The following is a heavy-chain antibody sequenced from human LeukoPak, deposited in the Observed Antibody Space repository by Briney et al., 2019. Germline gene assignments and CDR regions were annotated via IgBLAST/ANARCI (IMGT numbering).Heavy chain of an antibody. Sequence: PGGSLRLSCAASGFTFSSYAMSWVRQAPGKGLEWVSAISGSGGSTYYADSVKGRFTISRDNSKNTLYLQMNSLRAEDTAVYYCAKHRYYYGSGSLYYFDYWGQGTLVTVSS. CDR2: ISGSGGST. J-gene: IGHJ4*02. V-gene: IGHV3-23*01. CDR1: GFTFSSYA. CDR3: AKHRYYYGSGSLYYFDY. D-gene: IGHD3-10*01.